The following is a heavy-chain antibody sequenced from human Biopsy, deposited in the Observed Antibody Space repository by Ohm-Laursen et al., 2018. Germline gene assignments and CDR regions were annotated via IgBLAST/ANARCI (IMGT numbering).Heavy chain of an antibody. J-gene: IGHJ6*02. CDR2: IHHSGST. CDR3: ARMDCSGGSCHYYSYGMDV. Sequence: TLSLTCTVSGVSITAYYWSWIRQPPGKGLECIGNIHHSGSTNYNPSLKSRLTIAVDTSKNQFSLKLSSVTAADTAVYYCARMDCSGGSCHYYSYGMDVWGQGTTVTVSS. V-gene: IGHV4-4*09. CDR1: GVSITAYY. D-gene: IGHD2-15*01.